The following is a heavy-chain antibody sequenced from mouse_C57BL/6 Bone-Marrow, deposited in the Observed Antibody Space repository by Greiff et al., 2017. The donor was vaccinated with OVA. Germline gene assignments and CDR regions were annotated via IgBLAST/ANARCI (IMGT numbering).Heavy chain of an antibody. CDR3: ARDELGWSYWYFDV. V-gene: IGHV1-53*01. CDR1: GYTFTSYW. J-gene: IGHJ1*03. Sequence: QVQLQQSGTELVKPGASVKLSCKASGYTFTSYWMHWVKQRPGQGLEWIGNINPSNGGTNYNEKFKSKATLTVDKSSSTAYMQLSSLTSEDSAVYYCARDELGWSYWYFDVWGTGTTVTVSS. CDR2: INPSNGGT. D-gene: IGHD4-1*01.